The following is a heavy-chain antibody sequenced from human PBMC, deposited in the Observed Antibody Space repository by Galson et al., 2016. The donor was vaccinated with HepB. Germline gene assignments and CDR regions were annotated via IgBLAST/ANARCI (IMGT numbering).Heavy chain of an antibody. CDR1: GYTFTSYY. CDR2: INPSGGST. D-gene: IGHD2-21*01. V-gene: IGHV1-46*01. CDR3: ARAYCGGDCYSYGMDV. J-gene: IGHJ6*02. Sequence: SVKVSCKASGYTFTSYYMHWVRQAPGQGLEWMGIINPSGGSTSYAQRFQGRVTMTRDTSTSTVYMELSSLRSEDTAVYYCARAYCGGDCYSYGMDVWGQGTTVTVSS.